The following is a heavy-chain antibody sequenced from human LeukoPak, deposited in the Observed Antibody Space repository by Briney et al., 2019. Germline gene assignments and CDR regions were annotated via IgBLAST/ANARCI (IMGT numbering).Heavy chain of an antibody. Sequence: SETLSLTCAVYGGSFSGYFWSWIRQPPGKGLEWIGDINHNGGTNYNPSLKSRVTISVDTSKNQFSLKLSSVTAADTAVYYCARDAGIAAAGEFDYWGQGTLVTVSS. D-gene: IGHD6-13*01. CDR1: GGSFSGYF. CDR2: INHNGGT. V-gene: IGHV4-34*01. J-gene: IGHJ4*02. CDR3: ARDAGIAAAGEFDY.